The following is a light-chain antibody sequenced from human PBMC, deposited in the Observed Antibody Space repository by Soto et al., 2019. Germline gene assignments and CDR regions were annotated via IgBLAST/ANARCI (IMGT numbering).Light chain of an antibody. CDR2: GAY. J-gene: IGKJ1*01. CDR1: QSVGNN. Sequence: EIVMTQSPATLSVSPGERTTLSCRASQSVGNNLAWYQQKPGQAPRLLIYGAYTRTTGIPARFSGSGSETDFTLTISSLQSEDFAVYYCQHYNYWPPKTFGQGTKVDIK. V-gene: IGKV3-15*01. CDR3: QHYNYWPPKT.